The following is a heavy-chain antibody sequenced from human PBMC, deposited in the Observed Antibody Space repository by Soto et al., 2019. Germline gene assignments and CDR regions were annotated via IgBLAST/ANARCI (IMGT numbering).Heavy chain of an antibody. CDR3: ASVGGINWFDP. J-gene: IGHJ5*02. CDR2: IYYSGST. V-gene: IGHV4-31*03. Sequence: QVQLQESGPGLVKPSQTLSLTCTVSGGSISSGGYYWSWIRQHPGKGLEWIGDIYYSGSTYYTPSLKSRVTISVDTSKNQCSLKLRSVTAADTAVYYCASVGGINWFDPWGQGTLVTVSS. D-gene: IGHD3-16*01. CDR1: GGSISSGGYY.